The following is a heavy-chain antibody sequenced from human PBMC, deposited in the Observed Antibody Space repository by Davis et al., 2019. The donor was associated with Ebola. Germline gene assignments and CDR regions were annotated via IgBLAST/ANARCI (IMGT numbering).Heavy chain of an antibody. CDR2: ISSSSSTI. Sequence: GESQKISCAASGFTFSSYSMNWVRQAPGKGLEWVSYISSSSSTIYYADSVKGRFTISRDNAKNSLYLQMNSLRAEDTAVYYCATNTYWYFDLWGRGTLVTVSS. D-gene: IGHD4/OR15-4a*01. CDR1: GFTFSSYS. J-gene: IGHJ2*01. V-gene: IGHV3-48*04. CDR3: ATNTYWYFDL.